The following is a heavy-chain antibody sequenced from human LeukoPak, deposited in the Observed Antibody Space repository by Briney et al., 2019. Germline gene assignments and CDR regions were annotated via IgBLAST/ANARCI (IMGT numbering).Heavy chain of an antibody. V-gene: IGHV3-30-3*01. D-gene: IGHD1-1*01. J-gene: IGHJ4*02. CDR1: GFTFSSYA. CDR2: ISYDGSNK. Sequence: PGGSLRLSCAASGFTFSSYAMSWVRQAPGKGLEWVAVISYDGSNKYYADSVKGRFTISRDNSKNTLYLQMNSLRAEDTAVYYCARGVRYWGQGTLVTVSS. CDR3: ARGVRY.